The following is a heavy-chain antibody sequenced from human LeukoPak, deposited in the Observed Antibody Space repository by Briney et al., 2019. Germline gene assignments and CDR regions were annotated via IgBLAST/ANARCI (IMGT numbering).Heavy chain of an antibody. V-gene: IGHV4-59*08. J-gene: IGHJ4*02. D-gene: IGHD2-2*01. CDR3: ARQASCSSTNCYPFDY. CDR1: GGSISSGY. CDR2: ISYGGST. Sequence: KTSETLSLTCTVSGGSISSGYWSWIRQPPGKGLEWIGWISYGGSTTYNPSLKTRVTMSLDTSKNQFSLKLSSVTAADTAVYYCARQASCSSTNCYPFDYWGQGTLVTVSS.